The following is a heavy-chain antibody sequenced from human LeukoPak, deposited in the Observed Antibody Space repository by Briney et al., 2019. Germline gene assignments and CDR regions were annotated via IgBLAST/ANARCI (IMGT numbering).Heavy chain of an antibody. D-gene: IGHD1-7*01. Sequence: GGSLRLSCAASGFTFSTFAMSWVRQDPGRGLEWVSSITGAGSTTYYPESVKGRFTISRDNSKNTLYLQMNSLRVEDTAVYFCVRGRNYFEALQRSYWGQGTLVTVSS. CDR3: VRGRNYFEALQRSY. V-gene: IGHV3-23*01. CDR2: ITGAGSTT. J-gene: IGHJ4*02. CDR1: GFTFSTFA.